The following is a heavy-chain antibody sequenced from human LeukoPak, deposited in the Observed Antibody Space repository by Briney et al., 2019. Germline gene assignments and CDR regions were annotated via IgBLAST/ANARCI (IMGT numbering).Heavy chain of an antibody. CDR2: IYYSGST. V-gene: IGHV4-39*06. J-gene: IGHJ4*02. CDR3: ARHDYGIDTSGLNN. CDR1: GGSISSSSYY. D-gene: IGHD3-16*01. Sequence: SETLSLTCTVSGGSISSSSYYWGWIRQPPGKGLEWIGSIYYSGSTYYNPSLKSRVTISVDTSKNQFPLKLSSVTAADTAVYYCARHDYGIDTSGLNNWGQGTLVTVSS.